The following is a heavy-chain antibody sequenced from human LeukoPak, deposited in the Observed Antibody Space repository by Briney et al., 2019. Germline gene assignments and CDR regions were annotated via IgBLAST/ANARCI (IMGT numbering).Heavy chain of an antibody. CDR2: ISYDGSNK. D-gene: IGHD3-10*01. Sequence: PGGSLRLSCAASGFTFSSYGMHWVRQAPGKGLEWVAVISYDGSNKYYADSVKGRFTISRDNSKNTLYLQMNSLRAEDTAVYYCARDLWFGELFAPYYYYGMDVWGKGTTVTVSS. CDR3: ARDLWFGELFAPYYYYGMDV. J-gene: IGHJ6*04. V-gene: IGHV3-30*03. CDR1: GFTFSSYG.